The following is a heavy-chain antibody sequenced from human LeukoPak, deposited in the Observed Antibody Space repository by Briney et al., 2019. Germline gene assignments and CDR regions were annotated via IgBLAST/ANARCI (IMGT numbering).Heavy chain of an antibody. CDR2: ISHDGKKK. Sequence: GGSLRLSCAVSGFNFSYFAIHWFRQAPGKGLEWVAVISHDGKKKYHADSVKGRFSISRDDSKNTLYLQMNSLTAEDTAVYFCARVLGAGTFDSWGQGALVTVSS. CDR3: ARVLGAGTFDS. D-gene: IGHD1-26*01. J-gene: IGHJ4*02. CDR1: GFNFSYFA. V-gene: IGHV3-30*04.